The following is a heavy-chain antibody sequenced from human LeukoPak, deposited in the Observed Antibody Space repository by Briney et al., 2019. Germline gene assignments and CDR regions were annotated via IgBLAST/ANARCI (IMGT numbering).Heavy chain of an antibody. Sequence: PGASLKISCGASGLTFSSYSMNWVRQAPGKGLEWVSYISSDSGARYYADSVKGRFTISRDNAKNSLYLQMNSLRAEDTAVYYCARATQPGFDPWGQGTLVTVSS. J-gene: IGHJ5*02. CDR2: ISSDSGAR. V-gene: IGHV3-48*01. D-gene: IGHD2-15*01. CDR3: ARATQPGFDP. CDR1: GLTFSSYS.